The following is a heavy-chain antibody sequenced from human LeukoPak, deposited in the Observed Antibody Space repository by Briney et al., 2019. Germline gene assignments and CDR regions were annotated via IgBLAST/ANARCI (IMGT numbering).Heavy chain of an antibody. V-gene: IGHV3-66*02. Sequence: GGSLRLSCAASGFTVSSNYMSWVRQAPGKGLEWVSVIYSGGSTYYADSVKGRFTISRDNSENTLYPQMNSLRAEDTAVYYCARDPRHYYDSSGYASRTVWGQGTLVTVSS. CDR3: ARDPRHYYDSSGYASRTV. D-gene: IGHD3-22*01. J-gene: IGHJ4*02. CDR1: GFTVSSNY. CDR2: IYSGGST.